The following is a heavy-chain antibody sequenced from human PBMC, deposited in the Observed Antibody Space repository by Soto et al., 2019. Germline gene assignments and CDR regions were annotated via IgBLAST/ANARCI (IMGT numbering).Heavy chain of an antibody. D-gene: IGHD2-15*01. CDR3: ATVYCSGGSCYPYYYYYYMDV. CDR2: MNPNSGNT. J-gene: IGHJ6*03. CDR1: GYIFTSYD. Sequence: EASVKVSCKASGYIFTSYDINWVRQATGQGLEWMGWMNPNSGNTGYAQKFQGRVTMTRNTSISTAYMELSSLRSEDTAVYYCATVYCSGGSCYPYYYYYYMDVWGKGTTVTVSS. V-gene: IGHV1-8*01.